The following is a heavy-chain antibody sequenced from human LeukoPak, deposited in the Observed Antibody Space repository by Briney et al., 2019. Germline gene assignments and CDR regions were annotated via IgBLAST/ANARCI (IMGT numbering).Heavy chain of an antibody. CDR2: IKEDGTNK. Sequence: GGSLRLSCAASGFTFSRHWMTWVRQAPGKGLEWVANIKEDGTNKNYVDSVKGRFTISRDNAKNSLYLQMNSLRAEDTAVYYCAAPLDYYDSSGYHQGGDWGQGTLVTVSP. CDR3: AAPLDYYDSSGYHQGGD. D-gene: IGHD3-22*01. CDR1: GFTFSRHW. J-gene: IGHJ4*02. V-gene: IGHV3-7*03.